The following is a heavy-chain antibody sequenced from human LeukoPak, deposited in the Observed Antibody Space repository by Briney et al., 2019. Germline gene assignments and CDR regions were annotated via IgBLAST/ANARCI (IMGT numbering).Heavy chain of an antibody. CDR2: IYHSGST. J-gene: IGHJ3*02. V-gene: IGHV4-38-2*02. Sequence: SETLSLTCTVSDTSINTYYWGWIRQPPGKGLEWIGSIYHSGSTYYNPSLKSRVTTSVDTSKNQFSLKLSSVTAADTAVYYCARDAAYYYDSSGPRAIWGQGTMVTVSS. D-gene: IGHD3-22*01. CDR1: DTSINTYY. CDR3: ARDAAYYYDSSGPRAI.